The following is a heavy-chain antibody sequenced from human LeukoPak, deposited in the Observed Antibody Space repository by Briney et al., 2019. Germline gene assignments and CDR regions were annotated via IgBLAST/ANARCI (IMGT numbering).Heavy chain of an antibody. CDR2: ISSSGSTM. CDR3: AELGITMIGGV. Sequence: GGSLRLSCAAAGFTFSSYEMNWVRQAPGKGLEWVSFISSSGSTMYYADSVKGRFTISRDNAKNSLYLQMNSLRAEDTAVYYCAELGITMIGGVWGKGTTVTISS. D-gene: IGHD3-10*02. V-gene: IGHV3-48*03. J-gene: IGHJ6*04. CDR1: GFTFSSYE.